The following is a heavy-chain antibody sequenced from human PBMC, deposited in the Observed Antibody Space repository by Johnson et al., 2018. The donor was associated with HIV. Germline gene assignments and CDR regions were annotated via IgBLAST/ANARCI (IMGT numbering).Heavy chain of an antibody. CDR2: IWYDGSNK. CDR1: GFTFSSYG. CDR3: AKSSPPGLAPLGG. D-gene: IGHD6-19*01. V-gene: IGHV3-33*06. J-gene: IGHJ3*01. Sequence: QVQLMESGGGVVQPGRSLRLSCAASGFTFSSYGMHWVRQAPGKGLEWVAVIWYDGSNKYYADSVKGRFTISRDNSKNTLYLQMNSLRAEDTAVYYCAKSSPPGLAPLGGWGQGTMVTVSS.